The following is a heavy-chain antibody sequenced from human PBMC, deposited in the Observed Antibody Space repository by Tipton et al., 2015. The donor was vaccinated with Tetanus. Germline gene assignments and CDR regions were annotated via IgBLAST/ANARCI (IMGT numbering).Heavy chain of an antibody. V-gene: IGHV4-61*08. CDR3: ARADYNLSRKGPFDS. Sequence: TLSLTCTVSGGSLRSGDHYWSWIRQPPGKGLEWLAYISSSGSTNSNYSLKSRITISRDTSKNQFSLKLTSVTAADPAVYYCARADYNLSRKGPFDSWGQGTLVLVSS. D-gene: IGHD3-10*01. J-gene: IGHJ4*02. CDR1: GGSLRSGDHY. CDR2: ISSSGST.